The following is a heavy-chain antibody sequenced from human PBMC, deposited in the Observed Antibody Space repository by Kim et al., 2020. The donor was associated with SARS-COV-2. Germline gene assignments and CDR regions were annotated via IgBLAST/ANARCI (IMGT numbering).Heavy chain of an antibody. CDR2: ISYDGSNK. CDR1: GFTFSSYG. CDR3: AILIAAALHPLDY. J-gene: IGHJ4*02. V-gene: IGHV3-33*05. D-gene: IGHD6-13*01. Sequence: GGSLRLSCAASGFTFSSYGMHWVRQAPGKGLEWVAVISYDGSNKYYADSVKGRFTIPRDNSKNTLYLQMNSLRAEDTAVYYCAILIAAALHPLDYWGQGTLVTVSS.